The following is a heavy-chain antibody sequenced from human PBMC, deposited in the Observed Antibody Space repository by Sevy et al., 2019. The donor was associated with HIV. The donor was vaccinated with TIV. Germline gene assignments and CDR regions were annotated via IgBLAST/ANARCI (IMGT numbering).Heavy chain of an antibody. D-gene: IGHD2-21*02. CDR2: MSHDGNYK. V-gene: IGHV3-30*04. CDR1: GFTFSDYD. Sequence: GGSLRLSCAASGFTFSDYDMHWVRQAPGKGLEWVAVMSHDGNYKNHADSVKVRFTISRDNFKNTLYLQMNSLRVEDTAVYFCARLFCCGGDCYYLDYWGQGAPVTVS. CDR3: ARLFCCGGDCYYLDY. J-gene: IGHJ4*02.